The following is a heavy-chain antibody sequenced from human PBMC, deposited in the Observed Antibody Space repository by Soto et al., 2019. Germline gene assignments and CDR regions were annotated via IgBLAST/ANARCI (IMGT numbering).Heavy chain of an antibody. CDR3: ATVTSYSGNLIDY. Sequence: SVKVSCKASGGTFSSYAISWVRQAPGQGLEWMGGIIPIFGTANYAQKFQGRVTITADESTSTAYMELSSLRSEDTAVYYCATVTSYSGNLIDYWGQGTLVTVSS. CDR2: IIPIFGTA. CDR1: GGTFSSYA. V-gene: IGHV1-69*13. J-gene: IGHJ4*02. D-gene: IGHD4-4*01.